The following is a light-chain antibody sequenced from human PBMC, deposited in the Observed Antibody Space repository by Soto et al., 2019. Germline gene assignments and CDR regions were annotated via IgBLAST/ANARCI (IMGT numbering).Light chain of an antibody. CDR1: QSVSSN. CDR2: GAS. V-gene: IGKV3-15*01. CDR3: QQYNNWPRT. Sequence: EIVLTQSPVTLSLSTGERATLSCRASQSVSSNLAWYQQKPGQAPRLLIYGASTRATGIPARFSGSGSGTEFTLTISSLQSEDFAVYYCQQYNNWPRTFGRGTKVDIK. J-gene: IGKJ1*01.